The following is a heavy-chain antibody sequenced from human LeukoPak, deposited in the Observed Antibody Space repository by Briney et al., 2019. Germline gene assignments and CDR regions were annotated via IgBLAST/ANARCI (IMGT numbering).Heavy chain of an antibody. D-gene: IGHD5-24*01. CDR1: GGSISSGGYS. CDR3: ARDEDGYNYGFDP. CDR2: IYHSGST. V-gene: IGHV4-30-2*01. Sequence: PSQTLSLTCAVSGGSISSGGYSWSWIRQPPGKGLEWIGYIYHSGSTYYNPSLKSRVTISVDRSKNQFSLQVNSVTPEDTAVYYCARDEDGYNYGFDPWGQGTLVTVSS. J-gene: IGHJ5*02.